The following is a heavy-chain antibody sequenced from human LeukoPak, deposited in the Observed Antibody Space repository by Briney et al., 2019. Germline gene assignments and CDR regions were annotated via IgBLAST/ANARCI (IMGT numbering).Heavy chain of an antibody. D-gene: IGHD3-22*01. V-gene: IGHV3-23*01. CDR1: EFTFSSYV. CDR2: ISGSGDST. CDR3: ATDREGDPSAYYLV. Sequence: GGSLRLSCAASEFTFSSYVMSWVRQAPGKGLEWVSGISGSGDSTYYADSVKGRFTISRDNSKNTLFLQMNSLRAEDSAVYYCATDREGDPSAYYLVGGQGTLITVSS. J-gene: IGHJ4*02.